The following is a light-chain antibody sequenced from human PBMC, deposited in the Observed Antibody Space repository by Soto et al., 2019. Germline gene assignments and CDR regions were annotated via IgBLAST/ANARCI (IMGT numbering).Light chain of an antibody. V-gene: IGKV3-20*01. CDR2: GAS. Sequence: EIVLTQSPATLSLSPGERATLSCRASQSVSSSYLAWYQQKPGQAPRLLIYGASSRATGIPDRFSGSGSGTDFTLTISRLEPEDFAVYYCQQYGGSPLTFGGGTKVGIK. CDR1: QSVSSSY. CDR3: QQYGGSPLT. J-gene: IGKJ4*01.